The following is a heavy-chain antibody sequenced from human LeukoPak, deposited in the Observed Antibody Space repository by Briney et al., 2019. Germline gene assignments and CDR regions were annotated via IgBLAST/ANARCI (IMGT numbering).Heavy chain of an antibody. Sequence: GGSLRLSCAASGFTFSSYEMNWVRQAPGKGLEWVSYISSSGSATYYADSVKGRFTISRDNAKNSLYLQMNSLRAEDTAVYYCAELGITMIGGVWGKGTTVTVSS. CDR3: AELGITMIGGV. CDR2: ISSSGSAT. CDR1: GFTFSSYE. V-gene: IGHV3-48*03. D-gene: IGHD3-10*02. J-gene: IGHJ6*04.